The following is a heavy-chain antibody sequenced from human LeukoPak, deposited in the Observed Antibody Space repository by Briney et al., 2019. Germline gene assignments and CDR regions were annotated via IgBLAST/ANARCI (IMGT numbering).Heavy chain of an antibody. D-gene: IGHD3-22*01. J-gene: IGHJ4*02. V-gene: IGHV4-34*01. CDR3: ARGGGDNSGYYHDY. CDR2: INHSGST. CDR1: GGSFSGYY. Sequence: SETLSLTCAVYGGSFSGYYWSWIRQPPGKGLEWIGEINHSGSTNYNPSLKSRVTISVDTSKNQFSLKLSSATAADTAVYYCARGGGDNSGYYHDYWGQGTLVTVSS.